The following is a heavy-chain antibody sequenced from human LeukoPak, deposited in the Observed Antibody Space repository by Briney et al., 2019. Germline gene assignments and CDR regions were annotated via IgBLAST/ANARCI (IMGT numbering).Heavy chain of an antibody. J-gene: IGHJ6*02. D-gene: IGHD2-2*01. CDR3: ARWGIVVVPALGMDV. CDR2: IFPILGIA. V-gene: IGHV1-69*04. Sequence: GASVKVSCKASGGTFSSYAISWVRQAPGQGLEWMGRIFPILGIANYAQKFQGRVTITADKSTSTAYMELSSLRSEDTAVYYCARWGIVVVPALGMDVWGQGTTVTVSS. CDR1: GGTFSSYA.